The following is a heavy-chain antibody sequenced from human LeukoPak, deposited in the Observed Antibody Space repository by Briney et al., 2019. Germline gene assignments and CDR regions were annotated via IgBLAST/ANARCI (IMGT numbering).Heavy chain of an antibody. Sequence: GESLRLSCAASGFTFSSYAMSWVRQAPGKGLEWVSTISGSGGSTYYADSVKGRFTISRDNSKNTLYLQMNSLRAEDTAIYYCAKDQQSISYSPWGQGTLVTVSS. J-gene: IGHJ5*02. D-gene: IGHD4-11*01. CDR3: AKDQQSISYSP. CDR1: GFTFSSYA. CDR2: ISGSGGST. V-gene: IGHV3-23*01.